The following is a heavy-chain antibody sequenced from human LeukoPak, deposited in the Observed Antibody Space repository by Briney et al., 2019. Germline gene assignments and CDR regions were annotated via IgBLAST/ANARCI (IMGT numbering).Heavy chain of an antibody. D-gene: IGHD3-10*01. CDR1: DGSFSGYY. J-gene: IGHJ4*02. CDR2: INHSGST. Sequence: SEPVSLTCAVYDGSFSGYYWSWTRQPPGKGLEWIGEINHSGSTNYNPSLKSRVTISVDTHKNQFSLKLSSVTAADTAVYYCARGHGVRPMVRAYPDHQKFDCWGRGTLDPVSS. CDR3: ARGHGVRPMVRAYPDHQKFDC. V-gene: IGHV4-34*01.